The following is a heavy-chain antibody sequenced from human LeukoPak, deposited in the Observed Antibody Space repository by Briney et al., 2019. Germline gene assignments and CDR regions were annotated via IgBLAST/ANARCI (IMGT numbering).Heavy chain of an antibody. Sequence: PGGSPRLSCAASGFTFSDYAMAWVRQAPGQGLEWVLAISGGGASTYYADSVKGRFTISRDNSKNTLFLEMSSLRAEDSALYYCAKASSAYRPYFFDSWGQGTLVTVSS. CDR1: GFTFSDYA. CDR3: AKASSAYRPYFFDS. CDR2: ISGGGAST. V-gene: IGHV3-23*01. D-gene: IGHD3-16*01. J-gene: IGHJ4*02.